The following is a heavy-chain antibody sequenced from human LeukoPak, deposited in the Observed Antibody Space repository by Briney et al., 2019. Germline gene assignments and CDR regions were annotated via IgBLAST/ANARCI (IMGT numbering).Heavy chain of an antibody. CDR2: ISSSSSYI. J-gene: IGHJ4*02. CDR1: GFTFSSYS. D-gene: IGHD6-19*01. V-gene: IGHV3-21*01. CDR3: ASLPWLVRWVYY. Sequence: PGGSLRLSCVASGFTFSSYSMNWVRQAPGKGLEWVSCISSSSSYIYYADSVKGRFTISRDNAKNSLYLRINSVRAEDTAVYYCASLPWLVRWVYYWGQGTLVTVSS.